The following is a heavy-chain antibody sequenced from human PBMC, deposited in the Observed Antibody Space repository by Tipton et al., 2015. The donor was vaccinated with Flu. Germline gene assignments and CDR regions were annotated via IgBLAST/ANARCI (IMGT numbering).Heavy chain of an antibody. CDR3: ARVDGDYGHY. Sequence: GLVKPSQTLSLTCTVSAGSIGSVVHYWSWIRQHPGKGLEWIGYIYRDGTTYSNPSLKSRLTISVDTSKNQFSLKLSSVTAADTAVYYCARVDGDYGHYWGQGVLVIVSS. CDR1: AGSIGSVVHY. D-gene: IGHD4-17*01. V-gene: IGHV4-30-4*08. CDR2: IYRDGTT. J-gene: IGHJ4*02.